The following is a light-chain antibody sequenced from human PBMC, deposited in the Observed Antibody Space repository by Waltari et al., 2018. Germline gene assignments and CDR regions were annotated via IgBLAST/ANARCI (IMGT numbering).Light chain of an antibody. CDR3: QQYNYYST. CDR1: QSISSY. V-gene: IGKV1-5*03. CDR2: KAS. Sequence: DIQMTQSPSTLSASVGDRVTITCRASQSISSYLAWYQQKPGKAPKLLIYKASSLESGVPSRCSGNGDGTEYTLTISSLQPDDFATYYCQQYNYYSTFGQGTKVETK. J-gene: IGKJ1*01.